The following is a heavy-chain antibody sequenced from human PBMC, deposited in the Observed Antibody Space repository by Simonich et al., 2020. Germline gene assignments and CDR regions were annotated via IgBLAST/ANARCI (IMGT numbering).Heavy chain of an antibody. J-gene: IGHJ4*02. CDR3: ARDVDTAMVFDY. V-gene: IGHV3-21*01. CDR2: ISVSSSYK. Sequence: EVQLVESGGGLVKPGGSLRLSCAASGFTFSSYSMNWVRQAPGKGLEWVSSISVSSSYKNYADSVKGRFTSSRENAKNSLYLQMNSLRAEDTAVYYCARDVDTAMVFDYWGQGTLVTVSS. D-gene: IGHD5-18*01. CDR1: GFTFSSYS.